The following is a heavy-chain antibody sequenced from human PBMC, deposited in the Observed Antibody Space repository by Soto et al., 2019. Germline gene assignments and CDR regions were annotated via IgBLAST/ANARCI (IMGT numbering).Heavy chain of an antibody. CDR1: GYTFTSYG. Sequence: ASVKVSCKPSGYTFTSYGFSWARQAPGQGPEWMGWISTWNDGKTDAQKFRGRVTMTTDTSTSTAYMELRSLRSDDTAVYYCARLNSDYAVDYWGQGTLVTVSS. D-gene: IGHD5-12*01. V-gene: IGHV1-18*04. CDR3: ARLNSDYAVDY. J-gene: IGHJ4*02. CDR2: ISTWNDGK.